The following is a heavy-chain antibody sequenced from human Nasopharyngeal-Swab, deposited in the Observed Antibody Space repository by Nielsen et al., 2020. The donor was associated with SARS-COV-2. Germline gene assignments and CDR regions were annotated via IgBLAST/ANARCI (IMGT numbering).Heavy chain of an antibody. CDR1: GGSFSGYY. CDR3: ARGLGQYYYDSSGYYFFDY. D-gene: IGHD3-22*01. Sequence: SETLSLTCAVYGGSFSGYYWSWIRQPPGKGLEWIGEINHSGSTNYNPSLKSRATISVDTSKNQFSLKLSSVTAADTAVYYCARGLGQYYYDSSGYYFFDYWGQGTLVTVSS. J-gene: IGHJ4*02. V-gene: IGHV4-34*01. CDR2: INHSGST.